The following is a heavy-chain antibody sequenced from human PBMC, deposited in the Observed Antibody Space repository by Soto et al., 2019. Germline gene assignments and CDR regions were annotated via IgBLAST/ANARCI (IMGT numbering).Heavy chain of an antibody. D-gene: IGHD3-3*01. CDR3: ALGYDFWSGYYSSPRAFDI. CDR2: VNPNSGNT. Sequence: VASVKVSCKASGYTFTSYDINWVRQATGQGLEWMGWVNPNSGNTGYAQKFQGRVTMTRNTSISTAYMELSSLRSEDTAVYYCALGYDFWSGYYSSPRAFDIWGQGTMVTVSS. J-gene: IGHJ3*02. CDR1: GYTFTSYD. V-gene: IGHV1-8*01.